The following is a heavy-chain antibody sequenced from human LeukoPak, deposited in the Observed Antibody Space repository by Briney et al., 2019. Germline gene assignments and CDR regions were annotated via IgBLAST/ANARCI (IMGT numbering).Heavy chain of an antibody. Sequence: PSETLSLTCTVSGGSISSGDYYWSWIRQPPGKGLEWIGYIYYSGSTYYNPSLKSRVTISVDTSKNQFSLKLSSVTAADTAVYYCARAEVPAAIQSWGQGTLVTVSS. CDR3: ARAEVPAAIQS. D-gene: IGHD2-2*01. CDR2: IYYSGST. V-gene: IGHV4-30-4*08. CDR1: GGSISSGDYY. J-gene: IGHJ5*02.